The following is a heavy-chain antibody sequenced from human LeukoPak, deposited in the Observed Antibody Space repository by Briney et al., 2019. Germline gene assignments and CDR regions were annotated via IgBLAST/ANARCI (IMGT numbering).Heavy chain of an antibody. V-gene: IGHV4-30-2*01. Sequence: SQTLSLTCAVSGGSISSGGYSWSWFRQPPGKGLEWIGYIYDSGSTYYNPSLKSRVTISVDRSKHQFSLKLSSVTAADTAVYYCVRGCGSTSCVYGMDVWGQGTTVTVSS. J-gene: IGHJ6*02. D-gene: IGHD2-2*01. CDR2: IYDSGST. CDR1: GGSISSGGYS. CDR3: VRGCGSTSCVYGMDV.